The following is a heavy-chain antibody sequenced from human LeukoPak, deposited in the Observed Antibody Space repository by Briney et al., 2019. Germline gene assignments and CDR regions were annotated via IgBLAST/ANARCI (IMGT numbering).Heavy chain of an antibody. CDR2: IYYSGST. J-gene: IGHJ5*02. V-gene: IGHV4-39*01. D-gene: IGHD6-19*01. CDR3: ARQSSGWPNWFDP. CDR1: GGSISSSSYY. Sequence: PSETLSLTCTVSGGSISSSSYYWGWIRQPPGKGLEWIGSIYYSGSTYYNPSLRSRVTISVDTSKNQLSLKLSSVTAADTAVYYCARQSSGWPNWFDPWGQGTLVTVSS.